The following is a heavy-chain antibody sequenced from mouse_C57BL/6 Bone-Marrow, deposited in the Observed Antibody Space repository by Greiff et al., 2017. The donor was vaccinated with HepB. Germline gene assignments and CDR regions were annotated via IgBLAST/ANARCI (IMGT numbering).Heavy chain of an antibody. CDR2: ISYDGSN. Sequence: ESGPGLVKPSQSLSLTCSVTGYSITSGYYWNWIRQFPGNKLEWMGYISYDGSNNYNPSLKNRISITRDTSKNQFFLKLNSVTTEDTATYYCARVGPHYAMDYWGQGTSVTVSS. D-gene: IGHD4-1*01. J-gene: IGHJ4*01. CDR1: GYSITSGYY. CDR3: ARVGPHYAMDY. V-gene: IGHV3-6*01.